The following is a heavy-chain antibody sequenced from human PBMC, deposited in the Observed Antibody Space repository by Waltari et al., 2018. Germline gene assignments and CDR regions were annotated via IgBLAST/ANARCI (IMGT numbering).Heavy chain of an antibody. D-gene: IGHD6-19*01. J-gene: IGHJ3*02. Sequence: QVQLQQWGAGLLKPSETLSLTCAVYGGSFSGYYWSWIRQPPGKGLEWIGEMNHSGSTNYNPSLKSRVTISVDTSKNQFSLKLSSVTAADTAVYYCARAGAVAPLDIWGQGTMVTVSS. V-gene: IGHV4-34*01. CDR1: GGSFSGYY. CDR2: MNHSGST. CDR3: ARAGAVAPLDI.